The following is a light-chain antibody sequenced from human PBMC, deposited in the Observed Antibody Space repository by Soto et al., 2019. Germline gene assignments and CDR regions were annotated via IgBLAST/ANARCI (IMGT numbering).Light chain of an antibody. CDR1: QSVSSF. CDR3: QQLSNWPSIT. CDR2: DAS. Sequence: EVVLTQSAAALSLYPGEGATLSCRASQSVSSFLAWYQHKPGQPPRLLIYDASNNATGIPARFSGSGSGTDFTLTISSLEPEDFAVYYCQQLSNWPSITFGQGTRLEI. V-gene: IGKV3-11*01. J-gene: IGKJ5*01.